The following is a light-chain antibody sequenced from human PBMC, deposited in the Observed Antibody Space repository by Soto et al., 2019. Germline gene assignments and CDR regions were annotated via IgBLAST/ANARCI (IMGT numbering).Light chain of an antibody. CDR3: ETWDSNTRV. Sequence: QLVLTQSSSASASLGSSVKLTCTLSSGHRNYIIAWHQQQPGKAPRYLMKLESSGGYNKGSGVPDRFSGSSSGADRYLTISNLQSEDEANYYCETWDSNTRVFGGGTKLTVL. V-gene: IGLV4-60*03. CDR2: LESSGGY. CDR1: SGHRNYI. J-gene: IGLJ2*01.